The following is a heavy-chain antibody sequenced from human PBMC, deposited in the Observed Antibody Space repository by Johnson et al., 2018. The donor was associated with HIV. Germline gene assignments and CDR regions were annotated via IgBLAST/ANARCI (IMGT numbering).Heavy chain of an antibody. J-gene: IGHJ3*02. CDR1: GFTFSSYA. CDR2: ISYDGSNK. CDR3: ARDRDRSGGTYDRNVFDM. Sequence: QVQLVESGGGVVQPGRSLRLSCAASGFTFSSYAMHWVRQAPGKGLEWVAVISYDGSNKYYADSVKGRFTISRDNSKNTLYLQMNSLRAEDTAVYYCARDRDRSGGTYDRNVFDMWGQGTMVIVS. V-gene: IGHV3-30*14. D-gene: IGHD3-3*01.